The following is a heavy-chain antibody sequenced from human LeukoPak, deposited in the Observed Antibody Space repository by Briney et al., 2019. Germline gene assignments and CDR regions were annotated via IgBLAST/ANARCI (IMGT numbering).Heavy chain of an antibody. J-gene: IGHJ6*03. V-gene: IGHV3-74*01. D-gene: IGHD2-2*01. Sequence: PGGSLRLSCAASGFTFSSYWMHWVRQAPGKGLVWVSRINSDGSSTSYADSVKGRFTISRDNAKNTLYLQMNSLRAEDTAVYYCARGQIPQLLHSYYYYYMDVWGKGTTVTVSS. CDR2: INSDGSST. CDR3: ARGQIPQLLHSYYYYYMDV. CDR1: GFTFSSYW.